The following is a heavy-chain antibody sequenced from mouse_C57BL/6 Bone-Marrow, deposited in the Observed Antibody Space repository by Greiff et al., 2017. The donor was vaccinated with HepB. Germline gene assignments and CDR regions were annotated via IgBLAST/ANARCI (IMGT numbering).Heavy chain of an antibody. Sequence: VQLQQSGAELVKPGASVKISCKASGYAFSSYWMNWVKQRPGKGLEWIGQIYPGDGDTNYNGKFKGKATLTADKSSSTAYMQLSSLTSEDSAVYFCARSPYYGNLMDYWGQGTSGTVSS. CDR2: IYPGDGDT. D-gene: IGHD2-10*01. J-gene: IGHJ4*01. CDR3: ARSPYYGNLMDY. CDR1: GYAFSSYW. V-gene: IGHV1-80*01.